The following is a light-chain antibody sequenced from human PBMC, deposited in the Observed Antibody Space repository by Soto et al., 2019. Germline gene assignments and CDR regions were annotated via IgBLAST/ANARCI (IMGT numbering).Light chain of an antibody. V-gene: IGLV1-40*01. CDR3: QSYDGSISGSV. CDR1: SSNIGGGFD. CDR2: TNN. J-gene: IGLJ1*01. Sequence: VLTQPPSVSGAPGQRLTISCTGTSSNIGGGFDVQWYQQLPGAAPKLLIYTNNRRPSGVPDRFYGSKSGTSASLAITGLQAEDEADYYCQSYDGSISGSVFGPGTKVT.